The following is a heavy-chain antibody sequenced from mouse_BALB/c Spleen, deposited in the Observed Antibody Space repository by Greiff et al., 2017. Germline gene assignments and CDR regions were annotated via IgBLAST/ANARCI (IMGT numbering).Heavy chain of an antibody. V-gene: IGHV1-4*01. CDR3: ARRGADVLYYAMDY. CDR2: INPSSGYT. J-gene: IGHJ4*01. CDR1: GYTFTSYT. Sequence: QVQLQQSGAELARPGASVKMSCKASGYTFTSYTMHWVKQRPGQGLEWIGYINPSSGYTNYNQKFKDKATLTADKSSSTAYMQLSSLTSEDSAVYYCARRGADVLYYAMDYWGQGTSVTVSS.